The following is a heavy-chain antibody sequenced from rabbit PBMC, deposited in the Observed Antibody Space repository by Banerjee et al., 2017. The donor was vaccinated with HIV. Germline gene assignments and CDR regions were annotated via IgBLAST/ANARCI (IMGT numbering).Heavy chain of an antibody. Sequence: QSLEESGGDLVKPGASLTLTCTASGIDFSSAYDMCWVRQAPGKGLEWIGYIYTGSGNTYYASWAKGRFTITRSTSLNTVTLQLNSLTAADTATYFCASPYSSGWGVLGLWGQGTLVTVS. CDR1: GIDFSSAYD. D-gene: IGHD4-1*01. CDR3: ASPYSSGWGVLGL. V-gene: IGHV1S43*01. J-gene: IGHJ4*01. CDR2: IYTGSGNT.